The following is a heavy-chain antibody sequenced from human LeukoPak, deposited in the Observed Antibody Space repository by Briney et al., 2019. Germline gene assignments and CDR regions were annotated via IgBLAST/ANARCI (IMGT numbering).Heavy chain of an antibody. Sequence: SETLSLTCAVYDGSLSGYFWSWIRQPPGKGLEWIGYIYHSGSTNYNPSLKSRVTISVDTSKNQFSLKLSSVTAADTAVYYCARGGGYASPIGYWGQGALVTVSS. V-gene: IGHV4-34*01. CDR2: IYHSGST. J-gene: IGHJ4*02. D-gene: IGHD5-12*01. CDR1: DGSLSGYF. CDR3: ARGGGYASPIGY.